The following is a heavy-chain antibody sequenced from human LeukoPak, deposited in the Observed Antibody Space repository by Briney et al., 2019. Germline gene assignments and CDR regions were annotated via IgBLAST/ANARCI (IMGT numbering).Heavy chain of an antibody. CDR3: AKDDSGTFDY. D-gene: IGHD5-12*01. CDR2: IWYDGSKE. V-gene: IGHV3-33*03. CDR1: GFSFGSYG. Sequence: PGGSLRLSCAASGFSFGSYGMHWVRQAPGKGLEWVAVIWYDGSKEHYVDSVKGRFTISGDNAKNTVFLQMNSLRVEDSAVYYCAKDDSGTFDYWGQGIPVIVSS. J-gene: IGHJ4*02.